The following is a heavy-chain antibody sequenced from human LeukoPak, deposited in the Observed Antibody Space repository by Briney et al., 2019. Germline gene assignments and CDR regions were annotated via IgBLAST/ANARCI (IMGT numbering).Heavy chain of an antibody. Sequence: GGALRLSCAASGFTFSSYSMNWVRQAPGKGLEWVSSISSSSSYMYYADSVKGRFTISRDNAKNSLYLQMNSLRAEDTAVYYCARIRSDAFDIWGQGTMVTVSS. CDR2: ISSSSSYM. CDR3: ARIRSDAFDI. V-gene: IGHV3-21*01. CDR1: GFTFSSYS. J-gene: IGHJ3*02.